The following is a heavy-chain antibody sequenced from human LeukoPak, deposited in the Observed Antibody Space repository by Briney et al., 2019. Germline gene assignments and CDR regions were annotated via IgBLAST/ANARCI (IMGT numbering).Heavy chain of an antibody. Sequence: SGGSLRLSCAASGFTFSSYSMNWVRQAPGKGLEWVSSISSSSSYIYYAGSVKGRFTISRDNAKNSLYLQMNSLRAEDTAVYYCARGPERGQVIQWGQGTLVTVSS. CDR2: ISSSSSYI. D-gene: IGHD3/OR15-3a*01. CDR3: ARGPERGQVIQ. CDR1: GFTFSSYS. J-gene: IGHJ4*02. V-gene: IGHV3-21*01.